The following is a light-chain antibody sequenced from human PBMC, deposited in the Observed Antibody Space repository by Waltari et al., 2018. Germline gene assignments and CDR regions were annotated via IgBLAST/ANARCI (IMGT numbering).Light chain of an antibody. J-gene: IGLJ2*01. Sequence: QSVLTQPPSASGTPGQRVTISCSGSSSNIGRNTVNWYQQLPGTAPKVLIYNNNKRPSGVPDRISGSMSDTSASLAISGLQSEDEADYYCATWDDSLNGLLFGGGTKLTVL. CDR1: SSNIGRNT. V-gene: IGLV1-44*01. CDR3: ATWDDSLNGLL. CDR2: NNN.